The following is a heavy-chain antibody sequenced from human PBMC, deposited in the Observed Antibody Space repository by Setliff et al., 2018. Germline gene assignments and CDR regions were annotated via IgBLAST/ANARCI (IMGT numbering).Heavy chain of an antibody. CDR2: IRYDGRKQ. CDR1: GFNFSSFG. CDR3: AKFSRYTDSQGEFDF. Sequence: GGSLRLSCAASGFNFSSFGMHWVRQTPGKGLEWIGHIRYDGRKQNYADSVTGRFTISRDNSKSTVYLLLNGLTVDDTAMYYCAKFSRYTDSQGEFDFWGQGALVTVSS. J-gene: IGHJ4*02. V-gene: IGHV3-30*02. D-gene: IGHD1-20*01.